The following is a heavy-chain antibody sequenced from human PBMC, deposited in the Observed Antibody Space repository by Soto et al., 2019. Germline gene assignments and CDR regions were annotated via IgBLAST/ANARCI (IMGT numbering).Heavy chain of an antibody. CDR1: GFSFSSSP. CDR2: IRGSTDNT. CDR3: AKKGGNSDFGIYFDF. D-gene: IGHD5-18*01. Sequence: GGSLRLSCTASGFSFSSSPMTWVRQATGKGLEWVSTIRGSTDNTYYADSVKGRLTISRDNSKNTLYLQMNSLRAEDTAVYYCAKKGGNSDFGIYFDFWGQRTLVSVCS. V-gene: IGHV3-23*01. J-gene: IGHJ4*02.